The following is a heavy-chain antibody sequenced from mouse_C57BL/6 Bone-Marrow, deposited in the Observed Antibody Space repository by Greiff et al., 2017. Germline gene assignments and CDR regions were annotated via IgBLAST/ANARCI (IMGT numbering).Heavy chain of an antibody. J-gene: IGHJ4*01. CDR2: LTPSSGYT. V-gene: IGHV1-7*01. Sequence: QVQLQQSGAELAKPGASVKLSCKASGYTFTSYWMHWVKQRPGQGLEWIGYLTPSSGYTKYNQQFKDKATLTADKSSSTAYMQLSSLKYEDSAVYYCARTRVRLRRWAMDYWGQGTSVTVSS. D-gene: IGHD2-14*01. CDR3: ARTRVRLRRWAMDY. CDR1: GYTFTSYW.